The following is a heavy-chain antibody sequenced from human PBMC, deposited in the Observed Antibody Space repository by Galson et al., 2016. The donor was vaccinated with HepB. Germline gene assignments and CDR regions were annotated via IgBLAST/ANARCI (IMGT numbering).Heavy chain of an antibody. Sequence: SLRLSCAASGFTFRNYGMSWVRQAPGKGLEWVSAISGSSATYYAASVKGRFTISRDNSKNTLFLQMNTLRAEDTAVYYCTTSGGTWGGSSWPPYWGQGTLVTVSS. J-gene: IGHJ4*02. CDR2: ISGSSAT. CDR1: GFTFRNYG. V-gene: IGHV3-23*01. D-gene: IGHD6-13*01. CDR3: TTSGGTWGGSSWPPY.